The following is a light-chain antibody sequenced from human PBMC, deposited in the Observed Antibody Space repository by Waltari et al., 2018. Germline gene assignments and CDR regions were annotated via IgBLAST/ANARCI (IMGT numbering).Light chain of an antibody. Sequence: QSVLTQPPSVSGAPGQRVTISCTGSSPNIGAGYDVHWYQQLPGTAPKLLIYGNGTRPSGVPDRVAGSTSGTSASLAITGLQAEDEADYYCQAYDSSLSGPYVVFGGGTKLTVL. CDR1: SPNIGAGYD. J-gene: IGLJ2*01. CDR2: GNG. CDR3: QAYDSSLSGPYVV. V-gene: IGLV1-40*01.